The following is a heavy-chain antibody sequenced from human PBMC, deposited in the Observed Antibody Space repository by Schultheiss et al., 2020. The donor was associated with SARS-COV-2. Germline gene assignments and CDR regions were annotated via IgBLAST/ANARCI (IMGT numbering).Heavy chain of an antibody. CDR1: GASIGNYY. CDR3: ARIRYYDFWSGQDYGMDV. V-gene: IGHV4-4*07. D-gene: IGHD3-3*01. J-gene: IGHJ6*02. Sequence: SETLSLTCTVSGASIGNYYWSWIRQPPGKGLEWIGRIYTSGSTNYNPSLKSRVTMSVDTSKNQFSLKLSSVTAADTAVYYCARIRYYDFWSGQDYGMDVWGQGTTVTVSS. CDR2: IYTSGST.